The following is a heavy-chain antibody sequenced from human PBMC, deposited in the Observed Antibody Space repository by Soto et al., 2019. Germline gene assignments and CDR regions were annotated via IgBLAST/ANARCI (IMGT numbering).Heavy chain of an antibody. J-gene: IGHJ4*02. Sequence: PGGSLRLSCTASGFTFNRHAMTWVRQAPGKGLEWVSGLSDSGGSIYYADSVKGRFTISRDNSMNTLYLQMNTLRAEDTAVYYSAKVSSAWYAGFFDLWGQGTLVTVSS. CDR1: GFTFNRHA. CDR3: AKVSSAWYAGFFDL. D-gene: IGHD2-8*01. CDR2: LSDSGGSI. V-gene: IGHV3-23*01.